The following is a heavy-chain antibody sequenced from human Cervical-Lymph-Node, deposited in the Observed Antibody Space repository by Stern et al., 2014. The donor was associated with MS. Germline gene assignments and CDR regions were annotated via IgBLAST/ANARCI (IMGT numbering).Heavy chain of an antibody. CDR3: ASAHPATRRGYKGMNV. V-gene: IGHV1-69*01. J-gene: IGHJ6*02. Sequence: QMQLVQSGSEVTKPGYSVNVTCKASGGTFRNFAVNWVRQAPGQGLEWVGGIIPVFGTPTYAQKFQGRLTIISDESTNTVYMELSSLTTDDTATYFCASAHPATRRGYKGMNVWGQGTTIAVSS. CDR1: GGTFRNFA. D-gene: IGHD2-2*01. CDR2: IIPVFGTP.